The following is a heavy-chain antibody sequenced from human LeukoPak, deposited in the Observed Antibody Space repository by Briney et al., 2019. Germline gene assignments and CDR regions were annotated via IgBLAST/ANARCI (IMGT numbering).Heavy chain of an antibody. J-gene: IGHJ4*02. CDR2: INPDGSRT. CDR1: GSTFSNYW. Sequence: GSLRLSCAASGSTFSNYWMHWVRQAPGKGLVWVSRINPDGSRTDYADSVAGRFTISRDNAKNTLYLQMNSLRVEDTAVYYCARGGAARPHYWGQGTLVTVSS. V-gene: IGHV3-74*01. CDR3: ARGGAARPHY. D-gene: IGHD6-6*01.